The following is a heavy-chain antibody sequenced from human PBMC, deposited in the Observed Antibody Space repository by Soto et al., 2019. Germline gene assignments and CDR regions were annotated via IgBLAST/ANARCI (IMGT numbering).Heavy chain of an antibody. J-gene: IGHJ5*02. V-gene: IGHV1-3*01. CDR3: VSRHVSATGIDWFDP. CDR1: GYTFTSYG. Sequence: ASVKVSCKASGYTFTSYGIHWVRQAPGQRLEWMGWINAANGDTKYSPKFQGRVTITRDTSASTAYMELNSLSSEDTAVSYCVSRHVSATGIDWFDPWGQGTLVTVSS. D-gene: IGHD6-13*01. CDR2: INAANGDT.